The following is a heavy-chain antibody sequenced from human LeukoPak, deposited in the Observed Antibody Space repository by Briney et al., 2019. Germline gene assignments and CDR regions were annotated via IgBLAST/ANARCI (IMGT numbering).Heavy chain of an antibody. J-gene: IGHJ6*03. Sequence: GASVKVSCKASGGTFSSYAISWVRQAPGQGLEWMGGIIPIFGTANYAQKFQGRVTITADKSTSTAYMELSSLRSEDTAVYYCARDISPRRGRVYDPLYYMDVWGKGTTVTVSS. CDR2: IIPIFGTA. CDR1: GGTFSSYA. D-gene: IGHD1-1*01. V-gene: IGHV1-69*06. CDR3: ARDISPRRGRVYDPLYYMDV.